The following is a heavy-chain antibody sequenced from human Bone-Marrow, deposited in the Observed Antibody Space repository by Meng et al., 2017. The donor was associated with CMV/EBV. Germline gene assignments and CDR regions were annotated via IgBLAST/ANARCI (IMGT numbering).Heavy chain of an antibody. V-gene: IGHV4-61*01. CDR3: AGSYYDFWSGYSAADYYYYYGMDV. CDR2: IYYSGST. CDR1: GGSVSSGSYY. Sequence: SETLSLTCTVSGGSVSSGSYYWSWIRQPPGKGLEWIGYIYYSGSTNYNPSLKSRVTISVDTSKNQFSLKLSSVTAADTAVYYCAGSYYDFWSGYSAADYYYYYGMDVWGQGTTVTVSS. D-gene: IGHD3-3*01. J-gene: IGHJ6*02.